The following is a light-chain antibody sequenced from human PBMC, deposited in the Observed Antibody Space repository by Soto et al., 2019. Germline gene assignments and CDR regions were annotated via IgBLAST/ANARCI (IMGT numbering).Light chain of an antibody. CDR2: EVT. J-gene: IGLJ2*01. Sequence: QSALTQPASVSGSPGQSITISCTGTSSNVGNYDLVSWYQHHPGEAPKLIIFEVTERPSGISDRFSGSKSGNTASLTISGLQAEDEAHYYCCSYAGSSTPVFGGGTKLTVL. CDR1: SSNVGNYDL. CDR3: CSYAGSSTPV. V-gene: IGLV2-23*02.